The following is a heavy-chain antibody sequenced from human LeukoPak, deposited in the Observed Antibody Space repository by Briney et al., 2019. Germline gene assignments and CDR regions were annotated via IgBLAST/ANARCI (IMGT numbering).Heavy chain of an antibody. V-gene: IGHV3-53*01. J-gene: IGHJ5*02. CDR1: GFTVHSNY. Sequence: GGSLRLSCAASGFTVHSNYMSWVRQAPGKGLEWVSVIDRSGVTHYADSVKGRFTISRDNSKNVLYLQMNSLRAEDTGMYYCAKDYRAHPLRPNWLGPWGQGTLVTVSS. CDR3: AKDYRAHPLRPNWLGP. D-gene: IGHD1-26*01. CDR2: IDRSGVT.